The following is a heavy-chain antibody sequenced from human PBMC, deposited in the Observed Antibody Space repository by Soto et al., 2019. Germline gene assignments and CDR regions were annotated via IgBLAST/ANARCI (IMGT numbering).Heavy chain of an antibody. CDR3: ARVPLGDP. V-gene: IGHV4-34*01. CDR1: GFTFSSYA. J-gene: IGHJ5*02. Sequence: PGGSLRLSCAASGFTFSSYAVSWIRQPPGKGLEWIGEINHSGSTNYNPSLKSRVTISVDTSKNQFSLKLSSVTAADTAVYYCARVPLGDPWGQGTLVTVPQ. CDR2: INHSGST.